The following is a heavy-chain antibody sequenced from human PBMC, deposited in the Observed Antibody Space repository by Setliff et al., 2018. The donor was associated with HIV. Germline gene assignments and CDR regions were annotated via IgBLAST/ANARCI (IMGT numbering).Heavy chain of an antibody. V-gene: IGHV4-4*07. CDR2: IYDSGST. Sequence: KPSETLSLTCTVSGGSISGFYWNWIRQSAGKGLQWIGRIYDSGSTKYNPSLKSRVTMSADTSKNQFSLKLSSVTAADTAVYYCASSPAWRSDSGLHTFDYWGQGTLVTVSS. CDR1: GGSISGFY. J-gene: IGHJ4*02. CDR3: ASSPAWRSDSGLHTFDY. D-gene: IGHD2-15*01.